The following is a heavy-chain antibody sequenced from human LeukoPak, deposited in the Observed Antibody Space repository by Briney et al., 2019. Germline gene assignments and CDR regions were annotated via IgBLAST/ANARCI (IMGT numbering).Heavy chain of an antibody. Sequence: ASVKVSCKASGYTFTSYGISLVRQAPGQGLEWMGWISAYNGNTNYAQKLQGRVTMTTDTSTSTAYMELRSLRSDDTAVYYCAREEDNWNFLDYWRQGTLVTVCS. V-gene: IGHV1-18*01. CDR2: ISAYNGNT. CDR1: GYTFTSYG. J-gene: IGHJ4*02. CDR3: AREEDNWNFLDY. D-gene: IGHD1-7*01.